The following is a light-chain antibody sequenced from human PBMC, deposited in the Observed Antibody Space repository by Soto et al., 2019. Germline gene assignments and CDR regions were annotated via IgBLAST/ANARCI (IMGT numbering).Light chain of an antibody. J-gene: IGKJ2*03. CDR1: QSFSSRF. CDR2: GAS. V-gene: IGKV3-20*01. CDR3: QQYGSSPPYS. Sequence: EIVLTQSPDTLSLSPGERATLSCRASQSFSSRFLAWYQQRPGQTPRLLIYGASNRATGIPDRFSGSGSATDFTLTISRLEPEAFAVYYCQQYGSSPPYSFGQGTKLEI.